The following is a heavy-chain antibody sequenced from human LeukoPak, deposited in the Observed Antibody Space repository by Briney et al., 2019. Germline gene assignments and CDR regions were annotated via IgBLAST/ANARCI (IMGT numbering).Heavy chain of an antibody. CDR3: ARVDPAMGRDYYFDW. V-gene: IGHV1-2*02. D-gene: IGHD3-10*01. Sequence: GASGKVYCKASGYTFTGYYIHWVRQAPGQGLEWRGWSNPDNGGTKYAQKFQGRVTMTSDTSISTAYMDLSRLTPDDTAMYYCARVDPAMGRDYYFDWWGQGTLVTVSS. CDR2: SNPDNGGT. J-gene: IGHJ4*02. CDR1: GYTFTGYY.